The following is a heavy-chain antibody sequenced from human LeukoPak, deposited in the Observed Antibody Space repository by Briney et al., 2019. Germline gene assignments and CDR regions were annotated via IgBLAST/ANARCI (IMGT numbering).Heavy chain of an antibody. CDR3: AKGVKIFGVVITLDY. V-gene: IGHV3-23*01. CDR1: GFTFSSYA. D-gene: IGHD3-3*01. Sequence: GGSLRLSCAASGFTFSSYAMSWVRQAPGKWLEWVSAISGSGGSTYYADSVKGRFTISRDNSKNTLYLQMDSLRAEDTAVYYCAKGVKIFGVVITLDYWGQGTLVTVSS. CDR2: ISGSGGST. J-gene: IGHJ4*02.